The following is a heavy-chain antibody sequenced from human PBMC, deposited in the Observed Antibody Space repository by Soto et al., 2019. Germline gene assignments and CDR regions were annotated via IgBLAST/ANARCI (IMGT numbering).Heavy chain of an antibody. CDR3: ARGGNVEMATIEYFDY. V-gene: IGHV4-30-4*01. CDR1: GGSISSGDYY. CDR2: IYYSGST. J-gene: IGHJ4*02. Sequence: QVQLQESGPGLVKPSQTLSLTCTVSGGSISSGDYYWSWIRQPPGKGLEWIGYIYYSGSTYYNPSLKSRVTISVDPSKNQFSLKLSSVTAADTAVYYCARGGNVEMATIEYFDYWGQGTLVTVSS. D-gene: IGHD5-12*01.